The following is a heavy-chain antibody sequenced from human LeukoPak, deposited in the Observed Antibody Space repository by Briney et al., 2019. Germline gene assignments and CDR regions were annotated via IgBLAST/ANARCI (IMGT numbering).Heavy chain of an antibody. D-gene: IGHD1-26*01. CDR2: IYPGDSDT. CDR1: GYSFTSYW. V-gene: IGHV5-51*01. CDR3: ARTASWGVEADAFDI. J-gene: IGHJ3*02. Sequence: GESLKISCKGSGYSFTSYWIGWVRQMPGKGLEWMGIIYPGDSDTRYSPSFQGQVTISADKSISTAYLQWSSLKASDTAMYYCARTASWGVEADAFDIRGQGTMVTVSS.